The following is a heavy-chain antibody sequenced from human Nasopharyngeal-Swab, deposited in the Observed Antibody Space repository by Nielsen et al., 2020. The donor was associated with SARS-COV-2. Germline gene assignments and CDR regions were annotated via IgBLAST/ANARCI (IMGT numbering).Heavy chain of an antibody. CDR2: IYYSGST. J-gene: IGHJ4*02. CDR3: ARFPGTSGWYHFDY. V-gene: IGHV4-59*13. Sequence: GSLRLSCTVSGGSISSYYWSWIRQPPGKGLEWIGYIYYSGSTNYNPSLKSRVTISVDTSKNQFSLKLSSVTAADTAVYYCARFPGTSGWYHFDYWGQGILVTVSS. CDR1: GGSISSYY. D-gene: IGHD6-19*01.